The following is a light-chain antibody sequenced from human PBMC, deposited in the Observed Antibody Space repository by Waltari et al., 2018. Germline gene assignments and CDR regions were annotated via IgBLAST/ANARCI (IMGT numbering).Light chain of an antibody. CDR2: AAS. CDR1: QSISTS. CDR3: QQSFSTPYT. Sequence: DIQMTQSPSSLSASVGDRITITCRASQSISTSLNWYQQMPGTAPKLLIYAASSLQSGVPSRFSGSGSGTDFTLTISSLQPEDFATYYCQQSFSTPYTFGQGTKLEIK. J-gene: IGKJ2*01. V-gene: IGKV1-39*01.